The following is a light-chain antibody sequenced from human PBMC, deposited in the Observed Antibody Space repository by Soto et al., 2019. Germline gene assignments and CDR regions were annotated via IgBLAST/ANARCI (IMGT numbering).Light chain of an antibody. CDR1: QTISSNY. Sequence: ETVLTQSPGTLSLSPGERATLSCRASQTISSNYLAWYRQTPGQAPRLLIYGASNRATGIADRFSGSGSGTDFTLILSRLEPEDFALDYCQQYGSSPWTFGQGTKVEIK. V-gene: IGKV3-20*01. J-gene: IGKJ1*01. CDR2: GAS. CDR3: QQYGSSPWT.